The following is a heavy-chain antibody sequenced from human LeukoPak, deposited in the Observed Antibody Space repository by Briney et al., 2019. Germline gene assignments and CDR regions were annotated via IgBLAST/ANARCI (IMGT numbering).Heavy chain of an antibody. CDR3: ARLGKEVTYRAYYFDY. V-gene: IGHV4-39*01. Sequence: SETLSLTCTVSGGSISSSSYYWGWIRQPPGKGLEWIVSIYYSGSTYYNPSLKSRVTISVDTSKNQFSLKLSSVTAADTAVYYCARLGKEVTYRAYYFDYWGQETLVTVSS. CDR1: GGSISSSSYY. J-gene: IGHJ4*02. CDR2: IYYSGST. D-gene: IGHD5-18*01.